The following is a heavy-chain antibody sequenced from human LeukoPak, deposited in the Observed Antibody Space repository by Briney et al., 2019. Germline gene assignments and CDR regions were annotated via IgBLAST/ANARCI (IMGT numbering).Heavy chain of an antibody. D-gene: IGHD3-10*01. V-gene: IGHV4-59*01. CDR2: IYYSGST. CDR3: ARVEEGYGSGRRENYYYYYMDV. Sequence: SETLSLTCTVSGGSISSYYWSWIRQPPGKGLEWIGYIYYSGSTNYNPSLKSRVTISVDTSKNQFALKLSSVTAADTAVYYCARVEEGYGSGRRENYYYYYMDVWGKGTTVTISS. J-gene: IGHJ6*03. CDR1: GGSISSYY.